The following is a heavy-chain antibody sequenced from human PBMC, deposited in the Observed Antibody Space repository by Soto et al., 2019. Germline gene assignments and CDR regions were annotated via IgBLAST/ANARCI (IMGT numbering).Heavy chain of an antibody. D-gene: IGHD3-10*01. J-gene: IGHJ5*02. Sequence: PSETLSLTCTFSDASISVHSYYWTWIRQPPGKGLEWIGSSYYSGTTYFNPSLKSRATISVDTSKSQFSLRLTSVTAADKAIYYFTRRDHWHDSYLDPSGTRSLATVAS. CDR2: SYYSGTT. CDR1: DASISVHSYY. V-gene: IGHV4-39*01. CDR3: TRRDHWHDSYLDP.